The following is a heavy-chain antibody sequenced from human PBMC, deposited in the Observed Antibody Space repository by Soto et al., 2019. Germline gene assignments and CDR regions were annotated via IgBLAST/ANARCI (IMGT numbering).Heavy chain of an antibody. Sequence: GGSLRLSCAASGFTFSSYGMHWVRQAPGKGLEWVAVIWYDGSNKYYADSVKGQFTISRDNSKNTLYLQMNSLRAEDTAVYYCARDLSLAYDILSGGMDYWGQGTLVTVSS. V-gene: IGHV3-33*01. CDR1: GFTFSSYG. CDR3: ARDLSLAYDILSGGMDY. CDR2: IWYDGSNK. D-gene: IGHD3-9*01. J-gene: IGHJ4*02.